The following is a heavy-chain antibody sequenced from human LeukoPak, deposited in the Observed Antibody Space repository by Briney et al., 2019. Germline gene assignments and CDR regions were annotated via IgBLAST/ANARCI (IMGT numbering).Heavy chain of an antibody. Sequence: SVKVSCKASGGTFSSYAISWVRQAPGQGLEWMGRIIPILGIANYAQKFQGRVTITADKSTSTAYMELSSLRSEDTAVYYCARGSLITMVRGVYFDYWGQGTLVTVSS. CDR2: IIPILGIA. CDR3: ARGSLITMVRGVYFDY. CDR1: GGTFSSYA. J-gene: IGHJ4*02. D-gene: IGHD3-10*01. V-gene: IGHV1-69*04.